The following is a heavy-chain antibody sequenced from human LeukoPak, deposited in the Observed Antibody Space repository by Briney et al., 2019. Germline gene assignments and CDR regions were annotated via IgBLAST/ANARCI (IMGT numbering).Heavy chain of an antibody. Sequence: SETLSLTCAVYGGSFSGYYWSWVRQPPGKGLEWIGEINHSESTNYNPSLKSRVTISVDTSKKQFSLMLSSVTAADTAVYYCARGRDTSNWYRDFQHWGQGTLVTVSS. CDR1: GGSFSGYY. J-gene: IGHJ1*01. D-gene: IGHD6-13*01. V-gene: IGHV4-34*01. CDR3: ARGRDTSNWYRDFQH. CDR2: INHSEST.